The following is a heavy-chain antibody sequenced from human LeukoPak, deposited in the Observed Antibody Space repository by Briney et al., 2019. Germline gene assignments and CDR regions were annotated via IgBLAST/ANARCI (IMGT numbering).Heavy chain of an antibody. CDR2: IYTSGST. D-gene: IGHD2-21*01. J-gene: IGHJ4*02. CDR1: GGSISSGSYY. Sequence: SETLSLTCTVSGGSISSGSYYWSWIRQPAGKGLEWIGRIYTSGSTNYNPSLKSRVTISVDTSKNQFSLRLTSVTAADTAVYRWARQPGPGLFILPGAQGTL. V-gene: IGHV4-61*02. CDR3: ARQPGPGLFILP.